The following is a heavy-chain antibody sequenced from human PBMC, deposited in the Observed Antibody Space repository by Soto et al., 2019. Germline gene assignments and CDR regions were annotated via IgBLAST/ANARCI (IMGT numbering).Heavy chain of an antibody. D-gene: IGHD2-2*01. CDR1: GGSISSGGYY. CDR2: IHYSGIT. Sequence: QVQLQESGPGLVKPSQTLSLTCSVSGGSISSGGYYWSWIRQHPGKGLEWIGDIHYSGITYYNPSLESRVTMSVDTLKSQFSLKLGSVTAADTAVYYCAKEYIVLVAGAMKRGWFDPWGQGTLVTVS. CDR3: AKEYIVLVAGAMKRGWFDP. V-gene: IGHV4-31*03. J-gene: IGHJ5*02.